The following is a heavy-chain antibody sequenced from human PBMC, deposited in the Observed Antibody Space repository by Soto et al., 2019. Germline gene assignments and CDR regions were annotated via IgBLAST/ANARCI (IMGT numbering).Heavy chain of an antibody. D-gene: IGHD2-2*01. CDR1: GFTFSSYG. Sequence: PGGSLRLSCAASGFTFSSYGMHWVRQAPGKGLEWVAVIWYDGSNKYYADSVKGRFTISRDNSKNTLYLQMNSLRAEDTAVYYCAREGYSCSSTSCYMGYYYYYYMDVWGKGTTVTVSS. CDR2: IWYDGSNK. J-gene: IGHJ6*03. V-gene: IGHV3-33*01. CDR3: AREGYSCSSTSCYMGYYYYYYMDV.